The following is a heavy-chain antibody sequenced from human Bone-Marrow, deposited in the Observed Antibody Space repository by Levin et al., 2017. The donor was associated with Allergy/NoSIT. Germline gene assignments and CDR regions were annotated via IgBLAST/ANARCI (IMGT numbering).Heavy chain of an antibody. CDR1: GFTFSSYG. J-gene: IGHJ3*01. CDR2: IWYDGSSK. V-gene: IGHV3-33*01. Sequence: GESLKISCAASGFTFSSYGMHWVRQAPGKGLEWVAVIWYDGSSKYYADSVKGRFSISRDNSKNTLYLQMNSLKAEDTAVYYCVRWGAGECSGTSCFTGALDLWGQGIMVTVSS. D-gene: IGHD2-2*01. CDR3: VRWGAGECSGTSCFTGALDL.